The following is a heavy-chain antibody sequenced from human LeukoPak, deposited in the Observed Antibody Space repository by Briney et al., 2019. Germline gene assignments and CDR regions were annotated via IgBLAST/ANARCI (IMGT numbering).Heavy chain of an antibody. CDR2: IYYSGST. CDR1: GGSISSYY. V-gene: IGHV4-59*08. CDR3: ARGRGYSGYDPYCGGDCSSYYFDY. Sequence: SETLSLTCTVSGGSISSYYWSWIRQPPGKGLEWIGYIYYSGSTNYNPSLKSRVTISVDTSKNQFSLKLSSVTAADTAVYYCARGRGYSGYDPYCGGDCSSYYFDYWGQGTLVTVSS. J-gene: IGHJ4*02. D-gene: IGHD2-21*02.